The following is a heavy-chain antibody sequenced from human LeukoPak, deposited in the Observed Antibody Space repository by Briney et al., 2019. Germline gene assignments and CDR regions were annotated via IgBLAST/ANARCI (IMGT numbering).Heavy chain of an antibody. CDR2: VSGSGGST. CDR1: GFTFSSYT. CDR3: AKAREDLGVAVPANYYYYYMDV. Sequence: GGSLRLSCAASGFTFSSYTMNWVRQAPGKGRAWVSAVSGSGGSTYYADSVKDRFTISRDNSKNTLYLQMNSLRAEDTAVYYCAKAREDLGVAVPANYYYYYMDVWGKGTTVTVSS. V-gene: IGHV3-23*01. D-gene: IGHD2-2*01. J-gene: IGHJ6*03.